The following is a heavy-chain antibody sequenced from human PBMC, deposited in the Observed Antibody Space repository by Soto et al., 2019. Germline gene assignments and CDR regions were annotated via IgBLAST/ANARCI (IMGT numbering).Heavy chain of an antibody. V-gene: IGHV2-26*01. Sequence: QVTLKESGPVLVKPTETLTLTCTVSGFSLSNARMGVSWIRQPPGKALEWLAHIFSNDEKSYSTSLKSRLTISKDTSKSQVVLTMTNMDPVDTATYYCARIVSLRYFDSNWFDPWGQGNLVTVSS. CDR3: ARIVSLRYFDSNWFDP. CDR2: IFSNDEK. D-gene: IGHD3-9*01. CDR1: GFSLSNARMG. J-gene: IGHJ5*02.